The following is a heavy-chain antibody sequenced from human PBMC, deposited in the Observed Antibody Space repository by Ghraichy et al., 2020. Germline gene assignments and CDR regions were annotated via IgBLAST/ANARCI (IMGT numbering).Heavy chain of an antibody. Sequence: SETLSLTCAVYGGSFSGYYWSWIRQPPGKGLEWIGEINHSGSTNYNPSLKSRVTISVDTSKNQFSLKLSSVTAADTAVYYCARQERDSGYDSWEVFDYWGQGTLVTVSS. D-gene: IGHD5-12*01. V-gene: IGHV4-34*01. CDR2: INHSGST. CDR1: GGSFSGYY. J-gene: IGHJ4*02. CDR3: ARQERDSGYDSWEVFDY.